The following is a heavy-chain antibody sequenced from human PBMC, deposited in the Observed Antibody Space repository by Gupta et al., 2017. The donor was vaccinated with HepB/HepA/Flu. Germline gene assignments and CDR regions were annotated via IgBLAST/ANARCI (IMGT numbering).Heavy chain of an antibody. Sequence: EVQLLESGGGLVQPGGSLRLSCTASGFTFTNYGMNWVRQAPGKGLEWVSSISSGGDSKKDEDSVKGRFTFSRDNSKNTLYLQMDNLRGDDTAVYYCAKAVAWYFDYWGQGTLVTVSS. V-gene: IGHV3-23*01. CDR3: AKAVAWYFDY. CDR1: GFTFTNYG. J-gene: IGHJ4*02. CDR2: ISSGGDSK. D-gene: IGHD1-14*01.